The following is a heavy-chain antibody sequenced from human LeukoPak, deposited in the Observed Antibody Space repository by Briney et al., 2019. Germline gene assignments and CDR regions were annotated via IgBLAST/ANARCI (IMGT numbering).Heavy chain of an antibody. CDR3: ARDHPYIVGATRQEFDY. D-gene: IGHD1-26*01. J-gene: IGHJ4*02. Sequence: PGGSLRLSCAASGFTFSSYSMNWVRQAPGKGLEWVSSISSSSSYIYYADSVKGRFTISRDNTKDSLYLQMNSLRDADTAVYYCARDHPYIVGATRQEFDYWGQGTLVTVSS. CDR1: GFTFSSYS. CDR2: ISSSSSYI. V-gene: IGHV3-21*01.